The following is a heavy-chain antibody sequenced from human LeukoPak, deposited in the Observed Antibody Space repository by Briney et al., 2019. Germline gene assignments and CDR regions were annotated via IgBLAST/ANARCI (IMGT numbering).Heavy chain of an antibody. D-gene: IGHD2-21*02. CDR2: ISYDGSNK. CDR1: GFTFSSYG. CDR3: AKESGGGDPGYFDY. V-gene: IGHV3-30*18. J-gene: IGHJ4*02. Sequence: GGSLRLSCAASGFTFSSYGMHWVRQAPGKGLEWVAVISYDGSNKYYADSVKGRFTISRDNSKNTLYLQMNSLRAEDTAVYYCAKESGGGDPGYFDYWGQGTLVTVSS.